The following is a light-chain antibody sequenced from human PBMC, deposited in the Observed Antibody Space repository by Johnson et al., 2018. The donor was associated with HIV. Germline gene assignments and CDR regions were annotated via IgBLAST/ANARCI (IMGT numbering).Light chain of an antibody. CDR2: YND. Sequence: QSVLTQPPSVSAAPGQKVTISCFGSDSNIGNNYVSWYQQLPGTAPKLLIYYNDKRPSGIPDRFSGSKSGTSATLGITGLQTGDEADYYCGTWDSSLGAYVFGTGTQVTFL. CDR3: GTWDSSLGAYV. V-gene: IGLV1-51*01. CDR1: DSNIGNNY. J-gene: IGLJ1*01.